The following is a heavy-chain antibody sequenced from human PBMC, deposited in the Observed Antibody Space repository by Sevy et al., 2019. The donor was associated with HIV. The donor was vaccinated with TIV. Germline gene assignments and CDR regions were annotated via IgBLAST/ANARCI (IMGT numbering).Heavy chain of an antibody. D-gene: IGHD1-26*01. V-gene: IGHV3-9*01. Sequence: PGGSLRLSCAASGFTFDDYAMHWVRQAPGKGLEWVSGISWNSGSIGYADSVKGRFTISRDNAKNSLYLQMNSLRAEDTALYYCAKDIGEDSGSYYDYWGQGTLVTVSS. CDR1: GFTFDDYA. CDR2: ISWNSGSI. J-gene: IGHJ4*02. CDR3: AKDIGEDSGSYYDY.